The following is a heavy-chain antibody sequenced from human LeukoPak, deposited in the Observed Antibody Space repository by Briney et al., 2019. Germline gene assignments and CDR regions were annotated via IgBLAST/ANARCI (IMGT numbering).Heavy chain of an antibody. J-gene: IGHJ4*02. CDR1: GGXFSSYA. Sequence: SVKVSCKASGGXFSSYAISWVRQAPGQGLEWLGGIIPIFGTANYAQKFQGRVTITADESTSTAYMELSSLRSEDTAVYYCARGGVVATSHLDYWGQGTLVTVSS. D-gene: IGHD5-12*01. CDR3: ARGGVVATSHLDY. V-gene: IGHV1-69*01. CDR2: IIPIFGTA.